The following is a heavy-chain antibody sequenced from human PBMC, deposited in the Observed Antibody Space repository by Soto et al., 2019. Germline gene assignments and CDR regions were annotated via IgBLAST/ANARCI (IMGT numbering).Heavy chain of an antibody. D-gene: IGHD2-15*01. Sequence: QVQLVQSGAEVKKPGASVKVSCKASGYTFTGYYMHWVRQAPGQGLEWMGWINPNSGGTNYAQKFQGWVTMPRDTSISTAYMELSRLRSDDTAVYYCARGGDLYCSGGSCYSWFDPWGQGTLVTVSS. V-gene: IGHV1-2*04. CDR2: INPNSGGT. CDR3: ARGGDLYCSGGSCYSWFDP. J-gene: IGHJ5*02. CDR1: GYTFTGYY.